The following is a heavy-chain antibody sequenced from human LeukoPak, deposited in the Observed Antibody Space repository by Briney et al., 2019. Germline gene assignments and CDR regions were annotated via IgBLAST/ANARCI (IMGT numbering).Heavy chain of an antibody. CDR2: ISSSSSTI. D-gene: IGHD1-1*01. CDR1: RFTFSSYN. J-gene: IGHJ5*02. Sequence: GGSLRLSCSASRFTFSSYNMNWVRQAPGKGLEWVSYISSSSSTIYYADSVKGRFTISRDNAKNSLYLQMNSLRAEDTAVYYCARDFNDPAPWGRATLVTVSS. V-gene: IGHV3-48*01. CDR3: ARDFNDPAP.